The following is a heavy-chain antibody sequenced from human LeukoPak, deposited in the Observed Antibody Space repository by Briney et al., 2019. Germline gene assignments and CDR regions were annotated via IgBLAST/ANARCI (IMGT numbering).Heavy chain of an antibody. Sequence: GGSLRLSCAASGFTFSSYWMHWVRQAPGKGLVWVSRINSDGSSITYAESVKGRFTISRDNAKNTLYLQMNSLRVEDTAVYYCAREGRVSGYDFDCWGQGTLVTVSS. CDR1: GFTFSSYW. J-gene: IGHJ4*02. D-gene: IGHD5-12*01. V-gene: IGHV3-74*03. CDR2: INSDGSSI. CDR3: AREGRVSGYDFDC.